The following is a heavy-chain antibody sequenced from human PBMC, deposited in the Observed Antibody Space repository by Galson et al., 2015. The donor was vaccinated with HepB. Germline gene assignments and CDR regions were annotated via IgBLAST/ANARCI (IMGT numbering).Heavy chain of an antibody. J-gene: IGHJ3*02. CDR1: GGTFSSYA. V-gene: IGHV1-69*01. CDR2: IIPIFGTA. CDR3: AREIPSIAARQGGVAFDI. D-gene: IGHD6-6*01. Sequence: CKASGGTFSSYAISWVRQAPGQGLEWMGGIIPIFGTANYAQKFQGRVTITADESTSTAYMELSSLRSDDTAVYYCAREIPSIAARQGGVAFDIWGQGTMVTVSS.